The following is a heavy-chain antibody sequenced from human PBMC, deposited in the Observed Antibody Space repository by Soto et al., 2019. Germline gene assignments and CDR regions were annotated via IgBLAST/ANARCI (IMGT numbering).Heavy chain of an antibody. CDR1: GGSISSSNW. CDR3: ARHNPTPPLFGLVIGIRF. Sequence: PSETLSLTCAVSGGSISSSNWWSWVRQPPGKGLEWIGEIYHSGSTNYNPSLKSRVTISVDTSKNQFSLKLTSVTAADTAVYYCARHNPTPPLFGLVIGIRFWAPETLVTVSS. J-gene: IGHJ4*02. V-gene: IGHV4-4*02. D-gene: IGHD3-3*01. CDR2: IYHSGST.